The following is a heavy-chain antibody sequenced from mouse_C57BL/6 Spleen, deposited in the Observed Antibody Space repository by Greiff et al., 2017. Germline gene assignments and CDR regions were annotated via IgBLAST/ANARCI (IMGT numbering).Heavy chain of an antibody. CDR2: IDPNSGGT. Sequence: QVQPQQSGAELVKPGASVKLSCKASGYTLTSYWMHWVKQRPGRGLEWIGRIDPNSGGTKYNEKFKSMAKLTVTTPSSTADMLLSSHTSEDSAVYYCAKEWGYDYDGDYFDYWGQGTTLTVSS. CDR1: GYTLTSYW. CDR3: AKEWGYDYDGDYFDY. D-gene: IGHD2-4*01. J-gene: IGHJ2*01. V-gene: IGHV1-72*01.